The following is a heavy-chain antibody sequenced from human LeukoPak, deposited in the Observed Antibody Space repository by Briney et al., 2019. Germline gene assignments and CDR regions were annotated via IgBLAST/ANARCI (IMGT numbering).Heavy chain of an antibody. CDR2: INHSGSI. CDR3: ARWSIAVAYNWFDP. J-gene: IGHJ5*02. CDR1: GGSFSGYY. D-gene: IGHD6-19*01. Sequence: SETLSLTCAVYGGSFSGYYWSWIRQPPGKGLEWIGEINHSGSINYNPSLKSRVTISVDTSKNQFSLKLSSVTAADTAVYYCARWSIAVAYNWFDPWGQGALVTVSS. V-gene: IGHV4-34*01.